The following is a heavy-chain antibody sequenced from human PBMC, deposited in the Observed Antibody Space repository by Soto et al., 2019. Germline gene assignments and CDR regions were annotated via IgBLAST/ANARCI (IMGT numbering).Heavy chain of an antibody. V-gene: IGHV4-59*01. Sequence: SETLSLTCTVSGGSLSSYYWSWIRQPPGKGLEWIGYIYYSGSTNYNPSLKSRVTISVDTSKNQFSLKLSSVTAADTAVYYCARDLNSYGHWGQGTLVTVSS. CDR2: IYYSGST. J-gene: IGHJ4*02. CDR1: GGSLSSYY. D-gene: IGHD5-18*01. CDR3: ARDLNSYGH.